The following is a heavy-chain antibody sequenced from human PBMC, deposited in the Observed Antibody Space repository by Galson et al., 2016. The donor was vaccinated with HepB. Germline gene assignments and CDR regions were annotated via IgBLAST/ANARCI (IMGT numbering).Heavy chain of an antibody. CDR2: ISGSDGRT. J-gene: IGHJ4*02. Sequence: SLRLSCVASGFTFSNYAMSWVRQAPGKGLEWVSAISGSDGRTYYADSVKGRFTISRDISRNTLYLQMNSLRTEDTAMYYCATVNYISGTHYWGQGTLVTVSS. D-gene: IGHD3-10*01. V-gene: IGHV3-23*01. CDR1: GFTFSNYA. CDR3: ATVNYISGTHY.